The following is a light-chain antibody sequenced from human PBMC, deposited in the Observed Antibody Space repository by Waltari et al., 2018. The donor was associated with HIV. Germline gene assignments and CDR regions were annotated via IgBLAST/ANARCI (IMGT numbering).Light chain of an antibody. V-gene: IGKV3-11*01. Sequence: EIVLTQSPVTLSVSPGERVILSCRASESVTDYLAWYQQKPGQSPRLLLYDVSNRNTGVPARVSGSGSGTDFTLTISSLEPEDYAIYYCHQRAFSPPTFGQGTRLDVK. CDR2: DVS. CDR1: ESVTDY. CDR3: HQRAFSPPT. J-gene: IGKJ5*01.